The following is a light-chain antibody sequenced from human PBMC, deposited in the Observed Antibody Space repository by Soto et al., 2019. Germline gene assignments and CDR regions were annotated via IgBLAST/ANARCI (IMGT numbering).Light chain of an antibody. J-gene: IGLJ1*01. V-gene: IGLV1-44*01. CDR2: RND. CDR1: NSNIGDNT. Sequence: QSVLTQPPSASGTPWQRVTISCSGSNSNIGDNTLNWYQQLPGTAPKLLISRNDQRPSGVPDRFSGSRSGTSGSLAISGLQSEDEAEYYCAAWDDRLNGFVFGTGTKVPVL. CDR3: AAWDDRLNGFV.